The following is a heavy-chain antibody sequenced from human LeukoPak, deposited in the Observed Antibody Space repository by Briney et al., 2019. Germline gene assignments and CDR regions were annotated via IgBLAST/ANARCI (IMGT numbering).Heavy chain of an antibody. Sequence: ASVEVSCKASGYTFTSYDINWVRQATGQGLEWMGWMNPNSGNTGYAQKFQGRVTMTRNTSISTAYMELSSLRSEDTAVYYCARGLFRWEPRSDYWGQGTLVTVSS. D-gene: IGHD1-26*01. J-gene: IGHJ4*02. V-gene: IGHV1-8*01. CDR1: GYTFTSYD. CDR3: ARGLFRWEPRSDY. CDR2: MNPNSGNT.